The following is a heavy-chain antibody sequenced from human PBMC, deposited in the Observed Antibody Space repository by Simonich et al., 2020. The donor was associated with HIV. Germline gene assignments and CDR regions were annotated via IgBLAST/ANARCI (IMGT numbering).Heavy chain of an antibody. J-gene: IGHJ1*01. V-gene: IGHV4-34*01. Sequence: QVQLQQWGAGLLKPSETLSLTCAVYGGSFSGYYWDWTRQRPGKGRGWIGEINHSGSTNYNPPLRRRVTISVDTSKNQFSLKLSSVTAADTAVYYCARLTAGGLGEYFQHWGQGTLVTVSS. CDR2: INHSGST. D-gene: IGHD6-13*01. CDR3: ARLTAGGLGEYFQH. CDR1: GGSFSGYY.